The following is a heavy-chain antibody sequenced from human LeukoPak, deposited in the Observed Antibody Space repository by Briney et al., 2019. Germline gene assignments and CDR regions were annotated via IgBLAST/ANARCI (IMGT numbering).Heavy chain of an antibody. V-gene: IGHV3-23*01. CDR3: AKGGGSSCYSPSDY. J-gene: IGHJ4*02. D-gene: IGHD2-15*01. Sequence: TGGSLRLSCAASGFTFSSYAMSWVRQAPGKGLEWVSAISGSGGSTYYADSVKGRFTISRDNSKNTLYLQMNSLRAEDTAVYYCAKGGGSSCYSPSDYWGQGTLVTVSS. CDR2: ISGSGGST. CDR1: GFTFSSYA.